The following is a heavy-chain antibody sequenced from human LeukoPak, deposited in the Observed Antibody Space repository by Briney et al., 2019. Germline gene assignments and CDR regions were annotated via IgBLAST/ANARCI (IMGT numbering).Heavy chain of an antibody. V-gene: IGHV4-4*07. D-gene: IGHD3-10*01. CDR3: VRDSGSGSNRYMDV. J-gene: IGHJ6*03. Sequence: PSGTLSLTCTVSGGSVSGYYWSLIRQPAGKGLEWIGRIYSSGITTYNPSLKSRVTMSVDTSKNQLSLKLTSVTATDTAVYYCVRDSGSGSNRYMDVWGKGTTVTVSS. CDR2: IYSSGIT. CDR1: GGSVSGYY.